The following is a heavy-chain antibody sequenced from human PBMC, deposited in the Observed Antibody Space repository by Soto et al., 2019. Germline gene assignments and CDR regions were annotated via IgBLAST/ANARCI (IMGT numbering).Heavy chain of an antibody. CDR1: GGSITSSSYY. CDR3: ARALEEWELLIGAFDV. D-gene: IGHD1-26*01. J-gene: IGHJ3*01. Sequence: PSETLSLTCTVSGGSITSSSYYWGWIRQPRGKGLEWIGYIYYSGSTNYNPSLKSRVTISVDTSKNQFSLKLSSVAAADTAVYYCARALEEWELLIGAFDVWGQGTMVTVSS. CDR2: IYYSGST. V-gene: IGHV4-61*05.